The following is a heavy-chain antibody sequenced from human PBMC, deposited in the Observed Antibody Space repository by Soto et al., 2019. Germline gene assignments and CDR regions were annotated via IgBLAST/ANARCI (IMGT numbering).Heavy chain of an antibody. V-gene: IGHV3-33*01. Sequence: GGSLRLSCVASGFTFSVHGMHWVRQAPGKGLEWVAGLWYDGSNKKYADSVKGRFTISRDNSKNTVYLQMNSLRAEDTAVYSCARQSHSRSFDYWGQGTLVTVSS. CDR3: ARQSHSRSFDY. J-gene: IGHJ4*02. CDR1: GFTFSVHG. D-gene: IGHD4-4*01. CDR2: LWYDGSNK.